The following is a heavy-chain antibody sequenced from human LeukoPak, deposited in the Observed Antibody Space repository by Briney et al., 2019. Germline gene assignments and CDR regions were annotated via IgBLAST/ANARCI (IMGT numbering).Heavy chain of an antibody. J-gene: IGHJ4*02. D-gene: IGHD6-19*01. CDR1: GGSISSTNYY. V-gene: IGHV4-39*07. CDR2: IYYSGRT. Sequence: PSETLSLTCTVSGGSISSTNYYWGWIRQPPGKGLEWIGSIYYSGRTYYNPSLKSRVTIFADTSKNQFSLKLKSVTAADTAVYYSAREGIGVAGYFDYWGQGTLVTVSS. CDR3: AREGIGVAGYFDY.